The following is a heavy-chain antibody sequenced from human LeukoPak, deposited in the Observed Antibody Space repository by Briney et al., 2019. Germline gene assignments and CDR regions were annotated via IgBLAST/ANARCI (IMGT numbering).Heavy chain of an antibody. CDR3: ARESIVGAKLFDY. J-gene: IGHJ4*02. CDR1: GYTFTSSD. V-gene: IGHV1-69*13. CDR2: IIPIFGTA. D-gene: IGHD1-26*01. Sequence: GASVKVSCKASGYTFTSSDFNWVRQATGQGLEWTGGIIPIFGTANYAQKFQGRVTITADESTSTAYMELSSLRSEDTAVYYCARESIVGAKLFDYWGQGTLVTVSS.